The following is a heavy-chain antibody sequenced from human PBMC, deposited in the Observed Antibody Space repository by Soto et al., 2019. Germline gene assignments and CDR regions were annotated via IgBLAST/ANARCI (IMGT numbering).Heavy chain of an antibody. Sequence: ASVKVSCKASGYTFTSYDINWVRQATGQGLEWMGWMNPNSGNTGYAQKFQGRVTMTRNTSISTAYMELSSLRSEDTAVYYCARGLESDYSNYVYYYYYLDVWGKGTTVTVSS. V-gene: IGHV1-8*01. D-gene: IGHD4-4*01. CDR2: MNPNSGNT. CDR1: GYTFTSYD. CDR3: ARGLESDYSNYVYYYYYLDV. J-gene: IGHJ6*03.